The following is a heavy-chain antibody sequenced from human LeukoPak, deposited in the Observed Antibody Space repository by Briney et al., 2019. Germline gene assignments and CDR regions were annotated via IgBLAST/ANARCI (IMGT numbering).Heavy chain of an antibody. J-gene: IGHJ3*02. Sequence: PGRSLRLSCAASGFTFSSYGMHWVRQAPGKGLEWVAVISYDGSNKYYADSVKGRFTISRDNSKNTLYLQMNSLRAEDTAVYYCARDRRPYYYDSSGYPEDAFDIWGQGTMVTASS. CDR3: ARDRRPYYYDSSGYPEDAFDI. D-gene: IGHD3-22*01. V-gene: IGHV3-30*03. CDR1: GFTFSSYG. CDR2: ISYDGSNK.